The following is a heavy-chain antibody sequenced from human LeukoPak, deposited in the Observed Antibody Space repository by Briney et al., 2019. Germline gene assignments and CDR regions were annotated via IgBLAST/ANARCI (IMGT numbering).Heavy chain of an antibody. CDR1: GFTFSNYA. Sequence: PGGSLRLSCAASGFTFSNYAMHWVRQAPGEGLEYVSAISSNGGSTYYADSVKGRFTISRDNSKNTLFLQMGSLRVEDMAVYYCARGLRVYYYGMDVWGQGTTVTVSS. D-gene: IGHD3-3*01. J-gene: IGHJ6*02. CDR3: ARGLRVYYYGMDV. CDR2: ISSNGGST. V-gene: IGHV3-64*02.